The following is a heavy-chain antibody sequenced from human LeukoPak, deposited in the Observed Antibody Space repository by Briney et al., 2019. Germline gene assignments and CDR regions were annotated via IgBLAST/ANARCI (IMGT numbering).Heavy chain of an antibody. Sequence: GGSLRLSCAASGFTFSSYWMGWVRQAPGKGLEWVANIKQDGSEKYYVGSVKGRFTISRDNAKNSLYLQMNSLRAEDTAVYYSARDLTNLDILTGYYSYYFDYWGQGTLVTVSS. CDR2: IKQDGSEK. J-gene: IGHJ4*02. CDR3: ARDLTNLDILTGYYSYYFDY. CDR1: GFTFSSYW. V-gene: IGHV3-7*03. D-gene: IGHD3-9*01.